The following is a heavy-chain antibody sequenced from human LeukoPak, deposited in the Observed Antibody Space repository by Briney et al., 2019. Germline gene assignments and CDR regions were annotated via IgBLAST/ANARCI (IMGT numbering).Heavy chain of an antibody. V-gene: IGHV3-30-3*01. J-gene: IGHJ6*02. CDR1: GFTFSSYA. CDR3: ASDGSSGWDYYYYGMDV. CDR2: ISYDGSSK. D-gene: IGHD6-19*01. Sequence: PGGSLRLSCAASGFTFSSYAMHWVRQAPGKGLEWVAVISYDGSSKYYADSVKGRFTISRDNSKNTLYLQMNSLRAEDTAVYYCASDGSSGWDYYYYGMDVWGQGTTVTVSS.